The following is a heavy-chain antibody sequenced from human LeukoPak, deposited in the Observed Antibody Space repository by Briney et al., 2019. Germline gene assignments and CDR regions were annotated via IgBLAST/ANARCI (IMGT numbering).Heavy chain of an antibody. CDR1: GFTFSNYW. CDR2: IDNAGSIT. Sequence: SGGSLRFSCAASGFTFSNYWIHWVRHAPGKGLVWVSRIDNAGSITTYADSVKGRFTISRDNAENTLYLQMNSLRAEDTAVYYCARSIAAAGSYWGQGTLVTVSS. J-gene: IGHJ4*02. V-gene: IGHV3-74*03. CDR3: ARSIAAAGSY. D-gene: IGHD6-13*01.